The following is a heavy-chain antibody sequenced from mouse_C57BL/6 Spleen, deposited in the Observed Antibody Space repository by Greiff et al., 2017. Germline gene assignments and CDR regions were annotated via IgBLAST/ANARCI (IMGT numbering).Heavy chain of an antibody. D-gene: IGHD2-1*01. CDR3: ARNYGNYLDY. Sequence: QVHVKQSGAELVKPGASVKISCKASGYAFSSYWMNWVKQRPGKGLEWIGQIYPGDGDTNYNGKCKGKATLTADKSSSTAYMQLSSLTSEDSAVYFCARNYGNYLDYWGQGTTLTVSS. J-gene: IGHJ2*01. CDR1: GYAFSSYW. CDR2: IYPGDGDT. V-gene: IGHV1-80*01.